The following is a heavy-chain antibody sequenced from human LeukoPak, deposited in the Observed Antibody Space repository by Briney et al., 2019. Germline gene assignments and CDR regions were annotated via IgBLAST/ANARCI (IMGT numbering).Heavy chain of an antibody. Sequence: GGSLRLSCVASGFTFSSYWMHWVRQDPRKGLVWVSRINGDGRNINYADSVRGRFTISRDNSKNILYLEINSLRAEDTAVYYCARDPYGSSTSCYDYWGQGTQVTVST. CDR1: GFTFSSYW. J-gene: IGHJ4*02. V-gene: IGHV3-74*01. CDR3: ARDPYGSSTSCYDY. CDR2: INGDGRNI. D-gene: IGHD2-2*01.